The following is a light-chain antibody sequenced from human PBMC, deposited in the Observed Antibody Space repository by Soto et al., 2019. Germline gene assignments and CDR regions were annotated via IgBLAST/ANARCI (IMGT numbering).Light chain of an antibody. V-gene: IGKV3-20*01. Sequence: EIVLTQSPGTVSLSPGERATLSCRASQSVSRSDLAWYQHKPGQSPRLLIYGTSSRATGILDRFSGSGSGTGFTLTISRLEPEDSAVYYCQQYGNSPTFGGGTKVEIK. CDR1: QSVSRSD. CDR2: GTS. CDR3: QQYGNSPT. J-gene: IGKJ4*01.